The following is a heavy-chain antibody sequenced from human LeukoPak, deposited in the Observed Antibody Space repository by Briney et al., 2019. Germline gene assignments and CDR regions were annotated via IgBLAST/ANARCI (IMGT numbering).Heavy chain of an antibody. CDR2: INHSGST. CDR1: GGSFSGYY. CDR3: ARSHVVPAAILDY. Sequence: SETLSLTCAVYGGSFSGYYWSWIRQPPGKGLEWIGEINHSGSTDYNPSLKSRVTISVDTSKNQFSLKLSSVTAADTAVYYCARSHVVPAAILDYWGQGTLVTVSS. V-gene: IGHV4-34*01. J-gene: IGHJ4*02. D-gene: IGHD2-2*01.